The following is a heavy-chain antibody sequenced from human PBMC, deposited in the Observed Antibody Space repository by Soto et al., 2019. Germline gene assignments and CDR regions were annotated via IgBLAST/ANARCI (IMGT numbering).Heavy chain of an antibody. CDR2: IGGYKGNT. D-gene: IGHD5-18*01. Sequence: ASVKVSCKTSGYTFTNYGVSWVRPAPGQGLEWMGWIGGYKGNTNYAQKLQGRVTLTTDTSTSTAYMELRSLSSDDTAVFYCAPHTLDTGMPSGYWGQGTPVTVSS. J-gene: IGHJ4*02. CDR1: GYTFTNYG. CDR3: APHTLDTGMPSGY. V-gene: IGHV1-18*01.